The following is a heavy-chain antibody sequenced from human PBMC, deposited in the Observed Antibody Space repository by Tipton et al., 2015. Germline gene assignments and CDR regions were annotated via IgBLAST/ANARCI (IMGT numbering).Heavy chain of an antibody. CDR2: IYPGDSET. CDR1: GYIFTSFW. D-gene: IGHD1-26*01. Sequence: VQLVQSGAEVKKPGESLKISCKGSGYIFTSFWIGWVRQMPGKGLEWMGTIYPGDSETGYNPSFQGQVTISADKAITTAYLQWRSLKASDPAMYYCVRRARRVGSHSYPYYFDYWGQGTLVPVSS. CDR3: VRRARRVGSHSYPYYFDY. V-gene: IGHV5-51*01. J-gene: IGHJ4*02.